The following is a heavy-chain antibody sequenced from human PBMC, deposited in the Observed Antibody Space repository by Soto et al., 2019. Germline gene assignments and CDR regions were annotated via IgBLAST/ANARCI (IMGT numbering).Heavy chain of an antibody. CDR2: INHSGST. Sequence: KASETLSLTCAVYGGSFSGYYWSWIRQPPGKGLEWIGEINHSGSTNYNPSLKSRVTISVDTSKNQFSLKLSSVTAADTAVYYCARNKLGYCSGGSCYTKQFDYWGQGTLVTVSS. V-gene: IGHV4-34*01. D-gene: IGHD2-15*01. CDR3: ARNKLGYCSGGSCYTKQFDY. CDR1: GGSFSGYY. J-gene: IGHJ4*02.